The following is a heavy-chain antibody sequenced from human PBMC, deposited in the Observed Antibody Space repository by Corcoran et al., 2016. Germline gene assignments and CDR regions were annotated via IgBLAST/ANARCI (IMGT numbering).Heavy chain of an antibody. V-gene: IGHV4-39*07. CDR2: IYYTGGST. CDR3: ARDPDRRGYRRDDAFDI. Sequence: QLQLQESGPGLLKPSETLSLTCTVSRGSISSTTDYWGWIRQPPGKGLEWIGSIYYTGGSTYYNPSLKSRVTISVDTSKNQFSLKLTSVTAADTAMYYCARDPDRRGYRRDDAFDIWGQGTMVTVSS. CDR1: RGSISSTTDY. D-gene: IGHD3-22*01. J-gene: IGHJ3*02.